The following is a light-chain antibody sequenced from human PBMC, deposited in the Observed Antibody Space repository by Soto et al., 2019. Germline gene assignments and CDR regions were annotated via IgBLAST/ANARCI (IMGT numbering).Light chain of an antibody. CDR2: GAS. CDR1: RSVTNNY. V-gene: IGKV3D-20*02. Sequence: PGERATLSCRASRSVTNNYLAXHQXKXGXXXRXXXYGASSRATGIPDRFSGSGYGADFTLTISRLEPEDFAVYYCQQRSNWPLTFGGGNKVDIK. CDR3: QQRSNWPLT. J-gene: IGKJ4*01.